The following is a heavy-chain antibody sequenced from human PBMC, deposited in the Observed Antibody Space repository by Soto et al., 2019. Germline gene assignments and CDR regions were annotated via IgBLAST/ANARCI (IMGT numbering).Heavy chain of an antibody. D-gene: IGHD3-10*01. Sequence: SETLSLTCTVSGGSISSSSYYWGWIRQPPGKGLEWIGSIYYSGSTYYNPSLKRRVTISVDTSKNQFSLKLSSVTAADTAVYYCARGTITMVRENQFIGYYYYGMDVWGQGTTVTVSS. CDR2: IYYSGST. CDR3: ARGTITMVRENQFIGYYYYGMDV. V-gene: IGHV4-39*01. CDR1: GGSISSSSYY. J-gene: IGHJ6*02.